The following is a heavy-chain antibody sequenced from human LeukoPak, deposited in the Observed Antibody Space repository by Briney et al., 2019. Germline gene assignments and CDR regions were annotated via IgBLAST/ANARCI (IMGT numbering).Heavy chain of an antibody. CDR2: ISSSGSAI. Sequence: GGSLRLSCAASGFTFSSYEMNWVRQAPGKGLEWVSYISSSGSAIYHADSVKGRLTISRDNAKNLLYLQMNSLRAEDTAVYYCARDRRDILTGYLAGMDVWGQGTTVTVSS. V-gene: IGHV3-48*03. J-gene: IGHJ6*02. CDR3: ARDRRDILTGYLAGMDV. CDR1: GFTFSSYE. D-gene: IGHD3-9*01.